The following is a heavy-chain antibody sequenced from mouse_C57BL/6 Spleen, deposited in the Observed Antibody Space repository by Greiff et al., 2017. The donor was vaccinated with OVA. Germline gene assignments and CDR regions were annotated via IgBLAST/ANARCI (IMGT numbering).Heavy chain of an antibody. J-gene: IGHJ4*01. D-gene: IGHD1-1*01. Sequence: VQLKQSGPELVKPGASVKLSCTASGYTFTDYTMHLVKQSPGKSLAWIGYINPNNGGTSYNQKFKGKATLTVNKSSSTAYMELGSMTSEDSAVYYCARDGSSYGDRDYWGKGTSVTVSS. CDR3: ARDGSSYGDRDY. CDR1: GYTFTDYT. CDR2: INPNNGGT. V-gene: IGHV1-22*01.